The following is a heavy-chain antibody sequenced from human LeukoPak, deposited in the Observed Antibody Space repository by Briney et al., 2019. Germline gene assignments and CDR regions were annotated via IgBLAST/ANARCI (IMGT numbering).Heavy chain of an antibody. CDR3: ARGWTAPGY. Sequence: PGGSLRLSCAASGFTFSSYGMNWVRQAPGKGLEWVATINQDGSEKYYVDSVKGRFTISRDNAKNSLYLQMNSLRVEDTAVYYCARGWTAPGYWGQGTLVTVSS. CDR1: GFTFSSYG. D-gene: IGHD3/OR15-3a*01. J-gene: IGHJ4*02. V-gene: IGHV3-7*01. CDR2: INQDGSEK.